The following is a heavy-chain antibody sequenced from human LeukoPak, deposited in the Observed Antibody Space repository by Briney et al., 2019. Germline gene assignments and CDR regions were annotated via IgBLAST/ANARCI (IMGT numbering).Heavy chain of an antibody. J-gene: IGHJ5*02. CDR2: IYHSGST. D-gene: IGHD3-10*01. Sequence: PSETLSLTCTVSGYSISSGYYWGWIRQPPGKGLEWIGSIYHSGSTYYNPSLKSRVTISVDTSKNQFSLKLSSVTAADTAVYYCARDRAAYYGSGSYGFGPWGQGTLVTVSS. CDR3: ARDRAAYYGSGSYGFGP. CDR1: GYSISSGYY. V-gene: IGHV4-38-2*02.